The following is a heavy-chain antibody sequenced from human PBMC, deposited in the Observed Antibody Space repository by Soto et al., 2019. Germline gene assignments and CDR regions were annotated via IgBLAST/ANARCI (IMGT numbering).Heavy chain of an antibody. CDR1: GGSISSSSYY. J-gene: IGHJ6*02. CDR3: ARQISHYDFWSGSYYYYGMDV. CDR2: IYYSGST. V-gene: IGHV4-39*01. D-gene: IGHD3-3*01. Sequence: SETLSLTCTVSGGSISSSSYYWGWIRQPPGKGLEWIGSIYYSGSTYYNPSLKSRVTISVDTSKNQFSLKLSSVTAADTAVYYCARQISHYDFWSGSYYYYGMDVWGQGTTVTVSS.